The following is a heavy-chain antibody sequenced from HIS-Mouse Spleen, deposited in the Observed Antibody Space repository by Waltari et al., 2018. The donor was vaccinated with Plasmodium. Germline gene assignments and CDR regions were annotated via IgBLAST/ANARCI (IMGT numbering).Heavy chain of an antibody. CDR1: GGSISSYY. V-gene: IGHV4-59*01. CDR3: ARKYSSSSAFDI. CDR2: IYYSGST. D-gene: IGHD6-6*01. Sequence: QVQLQESGPGLVKPSETLSLTCTVSGGSISSYYWSWIRQPPGKGLEWIGYIYYSGSTNYNPSLKSRVTISVDTSKNQFSLKLSSVTAADTAVYYCARKYSSSSAFDIWGQGTMVTVSS. J-gene: IGHJ3*02.